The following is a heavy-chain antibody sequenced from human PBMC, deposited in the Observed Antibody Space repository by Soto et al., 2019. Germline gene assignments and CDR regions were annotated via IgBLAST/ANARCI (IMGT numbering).Heavy chain of an antibody. J-gene: IGHJ3*02. Sequence: EVRLVESRGGLVKPGGSLRLSCAASGFTFNTYLMNWVRQAPGKGLEWVSSITSGSDSIYYADSVKGRFTISRDNAKNSLYLQMDSLRAEDTAVYYCARRMTTVTTRWGAFDIWGQGTMVSVSS. D-gene: IGHD4-17*01. V-gene: IGHV3-21*01. CDR2: ITSGSDSI. CDR3: ARRMTTVTTRWGAFDI. CDR1: GFTFNTYL.